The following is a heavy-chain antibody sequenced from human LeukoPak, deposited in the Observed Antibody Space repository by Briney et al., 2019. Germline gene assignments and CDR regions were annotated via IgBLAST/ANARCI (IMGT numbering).Heavy chain of an antibody. Sequence: GGSLRLSCAAPGYRFGSHWMHWVRQGPGKGLVWVSRINNDGSSTTYADSVKGRFTISRDNAKNTLYLQMTSLRAEDTAMYYCARDQCFSGYCHVFDSWGRGTMVTVSS. CDR1: GYRFGSHW. D-gene: IGHD3-22*01. V-gene: IGHV3-74*03. CDR2: INNDGSST. J-gene: IGHJ3*01. CDR3: ARDQCFSGYCHVFDS.